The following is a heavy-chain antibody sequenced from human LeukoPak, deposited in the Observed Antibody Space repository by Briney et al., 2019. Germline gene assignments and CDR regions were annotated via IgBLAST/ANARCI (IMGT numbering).Heavy chain of an antibody. V-gene: IGHV3-23*01. D-gene: IGHD4-17*01. Sequence: PGGSLRLSCAASGFSFSSFAMTWVRQTPGKGPEWVSSITAGHYPTYYTDSVKGRFTISRDNSKNTLYLQMNSLRADDTAVYYCTKDPNGDYVGAFDPWGQGTLVTVSS. CDR3: TKDPNGDYVGAFDP. CDR1: GFSFSSFA. CDR2: ITAGHYPT. J-gene: IGHJ5*02.